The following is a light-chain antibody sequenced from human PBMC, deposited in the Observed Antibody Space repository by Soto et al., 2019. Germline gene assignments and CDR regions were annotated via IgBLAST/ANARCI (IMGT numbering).Light chain of an antibody. J-gene: IGKJ1*01. Sequence: DIVMTQSPLSLPVIPGEPASISCRSSQSLLHSNGYNYLDWYLQKPGQSPQLLIYLGSNRSSGVPDRFSGSGSGTDLTLKISRVEAEDVGVYYCMQALQSPRTFGHGTKVEIK. V-gene: IGKV2-28*01. CDR1: QSLLHSNGYNY. CDR3: MQALQSPRT. CDR2: LGS.